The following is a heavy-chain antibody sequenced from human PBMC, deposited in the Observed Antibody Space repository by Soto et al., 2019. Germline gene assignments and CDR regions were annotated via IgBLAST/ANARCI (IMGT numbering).Heavy chain of an antibody. CDR2: ITGTLPTA. CDR1: GFTFTHYS. V-gene: IGHV3-23*01. J-gene: IGHJ4*02. CDR3: ARDQSYFDY. Sequence: EVQLLESGGGLVQPGGSLRLSCAASGFTFTHYSMSWVRQAPGKGLEWVLTITGTLPTASYADSVKGRFTISRDNSKNTLYLQMNGLRADDTAVYYCARDQSYFDYWGQGTLVTVSS.